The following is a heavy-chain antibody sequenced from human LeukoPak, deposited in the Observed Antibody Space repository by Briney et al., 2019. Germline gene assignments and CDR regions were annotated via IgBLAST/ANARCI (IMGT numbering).Heavy chain of an antibody. J-gene: IGHJ4*02. Sequence: ASVKVSCKASGYTFTGYYMHWVRQAPGQGLEWMGRINPNSGGTNYAQKFQGRVTMTRDTSISTAYMELSRLRSDDTAVYYCAGCGFTRGTTRPFDYWGQGTLVTVSS. CDR2: INPNSGGT. CDR1: GYTFTGYY. D-gene: IGHD1-7*01. V-gene: IGHV1-2*06. CDR3: AGCGFTRGTTRPFDY.